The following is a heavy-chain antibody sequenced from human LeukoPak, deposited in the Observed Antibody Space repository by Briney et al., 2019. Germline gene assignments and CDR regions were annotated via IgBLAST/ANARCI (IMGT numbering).Heavy chain of an antibody. Sequence: ASVKVSCKASGFTFTSSAMQWVRQARGQRLEWIGWIVVGCGNTNYAQKFQERVTITRDMSTSTAYMELSSLRSEDTAVYYCAETGDNDSSGYYDYGGKGTRVTVSS. J-gene: IGHJ4*02. CDR3: AETGDNDSSGYYDY. CDR1: GFTFTSSA. CDR2: IVVGCGNT. D-gene: IGHD3-22*01. V-gene: IGHV1-58*02.